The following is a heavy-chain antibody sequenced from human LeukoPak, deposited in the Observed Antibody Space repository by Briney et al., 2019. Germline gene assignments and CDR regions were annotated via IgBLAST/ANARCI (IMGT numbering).Heavy chain of an antibody. J-gene: IGHJ4*02. CDR3: ARDGYSYGFYYFDY. D-gene: IGHD5-18*01. V-gene: IGHV3-7*01. CDR2: IKQDGSEK. Sequence: GGSLRLSCAASGFTFSSYWMSWVRQAPGKGLEWVANIKQDGSEKYYVDSVKGRFTISRDNAKNSLYLQMNSLRAEDTAVYYCARDGYSYGFYYFDYRGQETLVTVSS. CDR1: GFTFSSYW.